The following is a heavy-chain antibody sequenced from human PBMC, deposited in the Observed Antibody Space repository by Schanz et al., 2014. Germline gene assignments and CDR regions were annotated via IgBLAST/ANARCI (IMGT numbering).Heavy chain of an antibody. V-gene: IGHV3-23*04. D-gene: IGHD3-16*01. CDR2: LSGSGGST. CDR3: AQGLYYDNTGGGFDH. Sequence: EVQLVESGGGLVQPGGSLRLSCAASGFTFSSYAMSWVRQAPGKGLEWVSALSGSGGSTYYADSVKGRFTISRDNSKTTLSLQMNSPRAEDTAVYYCAQGLYYDNTGGGFDHWGQGTLVTVSS. CDR1: GFTFSSYA. J-gene: IGHJ4*02.